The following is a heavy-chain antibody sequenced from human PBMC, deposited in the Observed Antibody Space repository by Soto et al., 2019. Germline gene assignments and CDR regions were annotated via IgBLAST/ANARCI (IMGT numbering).Heavy chain of an antibody. Sequence: PGGSLRLSCAASGFICSTYDMSWVRRAPGKWLEWVSTILVDGRTFYVDSVKGRFTISRDSSQNTVFLQVNSLTAGDTALYYCAKATATGGGAFDICGQGRMVTV. D-gene: IGHD2-8*02. J-gene: IGHJ3*02. CDR2: ILVDGRT. CDR1: GFICSTYD. V-gene: IGHV3-23*01. CDR3: AKATATGGGAFDI.